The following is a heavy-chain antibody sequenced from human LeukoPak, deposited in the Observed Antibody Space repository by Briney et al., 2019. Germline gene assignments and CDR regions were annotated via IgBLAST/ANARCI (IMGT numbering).Heavy chain of an antibody. V-gene: IGHV3-23*01. CDR3: AKDHLPGIVVADRDY. J-gene: IGHJ4*02. CDR2: ISGSGGST. Sequence: GGSLRLSCAASGFTFSSYGMSWVRQAPGKGLEWVSAISGSGGSTYYADSVKGRFTISRDNSKNTLYLQINSLRAEDTAVYYCAKDHLPGIVVADRDYWGQGTLVTISS. D-gene: IGHD6-19*01. CDR1: GFTFSSYG.